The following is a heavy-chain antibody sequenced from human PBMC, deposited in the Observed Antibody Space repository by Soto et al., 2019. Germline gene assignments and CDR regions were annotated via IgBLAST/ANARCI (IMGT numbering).Heavy chain of an antibody. J-gene: IGHJ6*03. CDR3: ARKYNYYYYMDV. Sequence: GESLKISCAASGFTFSDYYMSWIRQAPGKGLEWVSYISSSGSTIYYADSVKGRFTISRDNAKNSLYLQMNSLRAEDTAVYYCARKYNYYYYMDVWGKGTTVTVSS. CDR2: ISSSGSTI. CDR1: GFTFSDYY. V-gene: IGHV3-11*01.